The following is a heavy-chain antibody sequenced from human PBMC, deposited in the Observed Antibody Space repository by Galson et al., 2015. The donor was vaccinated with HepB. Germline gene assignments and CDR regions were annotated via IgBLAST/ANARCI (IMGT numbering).Heavy chain of an antibody. J-gene: IGHJ1*01. CDR1: GFTFSSYA. CDR2: MSDNGDNT. Sequence: FLRLSCAASGFTFSSYAIMWVRQAPGKGLEWVSGMSDNGDNTFYADSVKGRFTISRDISKNTVYLQMNILRVEDTAVYYCATRSGASGWYSYFQHWGQGTLVTVSS. CDR3: ATRSGASGWYSYFQH. D-gene: IGHD6-19*01. V-gene: IGHV3-23*01.